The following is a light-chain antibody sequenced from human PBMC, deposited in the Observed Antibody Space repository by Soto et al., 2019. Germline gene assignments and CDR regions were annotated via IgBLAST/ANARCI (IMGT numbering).Light chain of an antibody. CDR1: QGIRSD. CDR2: AAS. V-gene: IGKV1-17*02. J-gene: IGKJ1*01. CDR3: LQYNTYPWT. Sequence: IQMTQSPSSLSASVGDRFTITCRASQGIRSDLGWFQQKPGKAPKRLISAASSLQSGVPSRFSGSGSGTEFTLTISNLQPEDFATYFCLQYNTYPWTFGQGTKVDIK.